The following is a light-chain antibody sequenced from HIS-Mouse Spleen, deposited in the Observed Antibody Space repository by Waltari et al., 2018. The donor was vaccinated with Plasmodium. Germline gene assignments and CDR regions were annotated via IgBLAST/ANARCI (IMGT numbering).Light chain of an antibody. CDR1: QGISSY. Sequence: AIRMTQSPSSFSASTGDRVTITCRASQGISSYLAWYQQQPGKAPKLLIYAASTLQSGVPSRFSGSGSGIDFTLTLSCLQSEDFATYYCQQYYSYPFPLGPGTKVYIK. J-gene: IGKJ3*01. V-gene: IGKV1-8*01. CDR2: AAS. CDR3: QQYYSYPFP.